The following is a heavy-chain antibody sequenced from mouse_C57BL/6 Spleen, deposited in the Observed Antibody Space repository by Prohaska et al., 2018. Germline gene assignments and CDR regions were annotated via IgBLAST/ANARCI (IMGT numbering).Heavy chain of an antibody. Sequence: EVKLVESGGGLVQPGGSLSLSCAASGFTFTDYYMSWVRQPPVKAIVWFYIISRKDNGNTTEYSASVKGRFTISRDNSKSILYLQMNALRAEDSATHYCERYSNYPAWFAYWGQGTLITVSA. V-gene: IGHV7-3*01. D-gene: IGHD2-1*01. CDR3: ERYSNYPAWFAY. CDR2: ISRKDNGNTT. CDR1: GFTFTDYY. J-gene: IGHJ3*01.